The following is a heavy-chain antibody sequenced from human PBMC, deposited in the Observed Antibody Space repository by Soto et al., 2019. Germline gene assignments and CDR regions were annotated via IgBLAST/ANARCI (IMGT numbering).Heavy chain of an antibody. J-gene: IGHJ4*02. CDR2: IFWDDDK. Sequence: QITLKESGPTLVKPTQTLTLTCTFSGFSLSTRGVGVAWIRQPPGKALEWLALIFWDDDKWYSPSLRSTITITETTTKHQVDLTITNMDPMDTATYYCAHRPRGYAYYFDYWGQGTLVTVSS. CDR3: AHRPRGYAYYFDY. D-gene: IGHD5-12*01. CDR1: GFSLSTRGVG. V-gene: IGHV2-5*02.